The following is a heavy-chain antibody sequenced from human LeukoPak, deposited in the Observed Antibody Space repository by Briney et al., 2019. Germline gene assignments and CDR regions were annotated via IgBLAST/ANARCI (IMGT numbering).Heavy chain of an antibody. CDR3: ARHLRPLGVDAFDI. CDR1: GYSFATYW. CDR2: INPGDSDT. V-gene: IGHV5-51*01. D-gene: IGHD1-26*01. J-gene: IGHJ3*02. Sequence: GESLKISCKGSGYSFATYWISWVRQMPGKGLEWMGIINPGDSDTRYSPSFHGQVTMSADKSISTVYLQWNSLKASDTAMYYCARHLRPLGVDAFDIWGQGTMVTVSS.